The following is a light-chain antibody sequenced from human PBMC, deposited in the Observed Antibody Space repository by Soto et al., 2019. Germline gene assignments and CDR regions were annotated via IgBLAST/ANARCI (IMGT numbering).Light chain of an antibody. J-gene: IGKJ2*01. V-gene: IGKV3-20*01. CDR2: GIS. CDR3: QQYKAYSYT. Sequence: EIVLTQSPGTLSLSPGERATLSCRASQSAGRTYVAWYQQKPGQAPRLLIHGISNRASGIPDRFSGSGSGTDFTLTISSLQPDDFATYYCQQYKAYSYTFGQGTKLEI. CDR1: QSAGRTY.